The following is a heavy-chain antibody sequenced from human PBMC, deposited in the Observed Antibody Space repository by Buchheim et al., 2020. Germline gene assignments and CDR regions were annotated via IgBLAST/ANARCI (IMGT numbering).Heavy chain of an antibody. J-gene: IGHJ4*02. V-gene: IGHV1-3*01. Sequence: QVQFVQSGAEVKKPGASVKVSCKASGYTFTSFAIHWVRQAPGQRLEWMGWITAGNGDTKYSQRLQGRLTLTTDKSASTAYMELSGLRSEDTAVYYCSREGVLTHLDYWGQGTL. D-gene: IGHD4/OR15-4a*01. CDR2: ITAGNGDT. CDR1: GYTFTSFA. CDR3: SREGVLTHLDY.